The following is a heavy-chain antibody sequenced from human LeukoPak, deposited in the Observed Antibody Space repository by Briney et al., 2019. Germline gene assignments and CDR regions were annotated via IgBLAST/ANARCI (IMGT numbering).Heavy chain of an antibody. Sequence: GRSLRLSCAASGFTFNNYAMHSVRQAPGKGLEWVAVISYDGSNKYYVDSVKGRFTISRDDSKSTLYLQMNTLRAEDTAVYYCARDRCVSCPAWNWLDPWGQGTLVTVSP. CDR1: GFTFNNYA. CDR2: ISYDGSNK. J-gene: IGHJ5*02. V-gene: IGHV3-30*04. CDR3: ARDRCVSCPAWNWLDP. D-gene: IGHD2-2*01.